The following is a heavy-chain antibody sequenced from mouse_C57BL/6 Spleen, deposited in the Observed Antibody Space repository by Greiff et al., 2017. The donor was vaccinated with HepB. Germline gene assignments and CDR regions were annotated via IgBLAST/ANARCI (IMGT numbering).Heavy chain of an antibody. CDR2: ISSGGDYI. CDR3: TREWGGQYYFDY. J-gene: IGHJ2*01. Sequence: EVKVEESGEGLVKPGGSLKLSCAASGFTFSSYAMSWVRQTPEKRLEWVAYISSGGDYIYYADTVKGRFTISRDNARNTLYLQMSSLKSEDTAMYYCTREWGGQYYFDYWGQGTTLTVSS. CDR1: GFTFSSYA. D-gene: IGHD1-3*01. V-gene: IGHV5-9-1*02.